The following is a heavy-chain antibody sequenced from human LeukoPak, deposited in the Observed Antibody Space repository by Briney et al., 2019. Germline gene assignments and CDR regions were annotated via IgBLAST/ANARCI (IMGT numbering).Heavy chain of an antibody. CDR2: ISSNGGST. D-gene: IGHD2-2*01. CDR1: GFTFSSYA. V-gene: IGHV3-64D*06. CDR3: VKEAGYCSSTSCRGGFDP. J-gene: IGHJ5*02. Sequence: GGSLRLSCSASGFTFSSYAMHWVRQAPGKGLEYVSAISSNGGSTYYADSVKGRFTISRKNSKNTRYLQMSSLRAEDTAVYYCVKEAGYCSSTSCRGGFDPWGQGTLVTVSS.